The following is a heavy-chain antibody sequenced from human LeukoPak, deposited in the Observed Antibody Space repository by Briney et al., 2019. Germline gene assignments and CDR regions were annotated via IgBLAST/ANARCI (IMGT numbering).Heavy chain of an antibody. Sequence: GGSLRLSCAASGFTFSSYAMSWVRQAPGKGLEWVSVISGSGTTYYADSVKGRFTISRDNSKNTLYLQMNSLRAEDTAIYYCARVYSGGFPHLDYWGQGTLVTVSS. CDR3: ARVYSGGFPHLDY. V-gene: IGHV3-23*01. CDR1: GFTFSSYA. D-gene: IGHD1-26*01. CDR2: ISGSGTT. J-gene: IGHJ4*02.